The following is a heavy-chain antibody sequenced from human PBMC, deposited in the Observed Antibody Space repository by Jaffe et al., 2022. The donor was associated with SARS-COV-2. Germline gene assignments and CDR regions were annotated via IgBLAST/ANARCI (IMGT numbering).Heavy chain of an antibody. J-gene: IGHJ4*02. Sequence: QVQLVQSGAEVKKPGASVKVSCKASGYTFTAYYIHWVRQAPGQGLEWMGIINPSGGSASYPQKFQGRVTMTRDTSTSTAYMELSSLRSEDTAVYYCARVGGSYYSLDYWGQGTLVTVSS. D-gene: IGHD1-26*01. CDR3: ARVGGSYYSLDY. CDR1: GYTFTAYY. CDR2: INPSGGSA. V-gene: IGHV1-46*01.